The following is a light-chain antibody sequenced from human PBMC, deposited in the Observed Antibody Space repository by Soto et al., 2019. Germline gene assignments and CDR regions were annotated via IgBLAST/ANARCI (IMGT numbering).Light chain of an antibody. CDR1: SSNIGSNL. CDR3: AAWDNSLNGVV. Sequence: QSVLTQPPSASGTPGQRVTISCFGSSSNIGSNLVTWYQQLPGTAPKLLMYNNNQRPSGVPDRFSGSKSGTSASLAVSGLQSEDEADYYCAAWDNSLNGVVFGGGTKVTVL. V-gene: IGLV1-44*01. CDR2: NNN. J-gene: IGLJ2*01.